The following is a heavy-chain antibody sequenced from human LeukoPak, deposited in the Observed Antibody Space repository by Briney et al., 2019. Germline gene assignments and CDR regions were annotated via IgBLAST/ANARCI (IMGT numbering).Heavy chain of an antibody. V-gene: IGHV4-31*03. J-gene: IGHJ3*02. CDR1: GVSISSGGYY. CDR3: EGTMIVGIDAFDI. Sequence: SETLSLTCTVSGVSISSGGYYWSWLRQHPGKGLAWIGYIYYSGSTYYHPSLRSRVTISVDTSKNQFSLKLSSVTAADTAVYYCEGTMIVGIDAFDIWGQGTMVTVSS. CDR2: IYYSGST. D-gene: IGHD3-22*01.